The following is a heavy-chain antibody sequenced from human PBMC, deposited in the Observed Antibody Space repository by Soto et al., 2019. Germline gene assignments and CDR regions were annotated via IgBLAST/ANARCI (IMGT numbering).Heavy chain of an antibody. V-gene: IGHV5-51*01. CDR3: ARLSGKPIPSYYYGMDV. CDR2: IYPGDSDT. CDR1: GYSFTSYW. J-gene: IGHJ6*02. Sequence: PGESLKISCKGSGYSFTSYWIGWVRQMPGKGLEWMGIIYPGDSDTRYSPSFQGQVTISADKSISTAYLQWSSLKASDTAMYYCARLSGKPIPSYYYGMDVWGQGTMVTVSS. D-gene: IGHD5-12*01.